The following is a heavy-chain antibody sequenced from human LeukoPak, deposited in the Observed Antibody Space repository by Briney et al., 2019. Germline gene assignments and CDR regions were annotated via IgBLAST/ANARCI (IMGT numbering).Heavy chain of an antibody. CDR3: ARELGGYSYGFRSYYYYGMDV. V-gene: IGHV1-69*04. D-gene: IGHD5-18*01. J-gene: IGHJ6*02. CDR2: IIPILGIA. CDR1: GGTFSSYA. Sequence: ASVKVSCKASGGTFSSYAISWVRQAPGQGLEWMGRIIPILGIANYAQRFQGRVTITADKSTSTAYMELSSLRSEDTAVYYCARELGGYSYGFRSYYYYGMDVWGQGTTVTVSS.